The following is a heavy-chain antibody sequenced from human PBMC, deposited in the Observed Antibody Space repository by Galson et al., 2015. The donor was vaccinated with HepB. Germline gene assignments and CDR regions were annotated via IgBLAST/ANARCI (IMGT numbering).Heavy chain of an antibody. CDR1: GFTFSNAW. Sequence: SLRLSCAASGFTFSNAWMSWVRQAPGKGLEWVGRIKSKTDGGTTDYAAPVKGRFTISRDDSKNTLYLQMNSLKTEDTAVYYCTTVRIGGGWYSDYWGQGTLVTVSS. D-gene: IGHD2/OR15-2a*01. J-gene: IGHJ4*02. V-gene: IGHV3-15*01. CDR2: IKSKTDGGTT. CDR3: TTVRIGGGWYSDY.